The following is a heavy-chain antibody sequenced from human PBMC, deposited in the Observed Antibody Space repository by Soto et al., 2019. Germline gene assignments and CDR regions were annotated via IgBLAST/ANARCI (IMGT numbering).Heavy chain of an antibody. Sequence: GGSLRLSCAASGFTFTSYSMNWVRQAPGKGLGWISYITSSSSTTYADSVKGRFTISRDNAENSLSLQMNNLGDEDTAVYYCARDLNYGFDYWGQGILVTVSS. V-gene: IGHV3-48*02. CDR1: GFTFTSYS. D-gene: IGHD4-17*01. CDR3: ARDLNYGFDY. CDR2: ITSSSSTT. J-gene: IGHJ4*02.